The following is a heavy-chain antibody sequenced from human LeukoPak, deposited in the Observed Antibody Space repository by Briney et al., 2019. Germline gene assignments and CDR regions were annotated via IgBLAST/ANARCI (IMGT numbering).Heavy chain of an antibody. D-gene: IGHD3-10*01. CDR2: ISAYNGNT. V-gene: IGHV1-18*01. Sequence: ASVKVSCKASGYTFTSYGISWVRQAPGQGLEWMGWISAYNGNTNYAQKLQGRVTMTTDTSTSTAYMELRSLRSDDTAVYYCAVWFGELSPVYYYYGMDVWGQGTTVTVSS. CDR1: GYTFTSYG. J-gene: IGHJ6*02. CDR3: AVWFGELSPVYYYYGMDV.